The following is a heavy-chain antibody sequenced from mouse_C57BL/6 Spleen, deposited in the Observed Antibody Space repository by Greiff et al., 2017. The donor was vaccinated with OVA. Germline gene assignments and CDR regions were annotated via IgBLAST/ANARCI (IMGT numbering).Heavy chain of an antibody. CDR2: IDPSDSYT. Sequence: QVQLQQPGAELVMPGASVKLSCKASGYTFTSYWMHWVKQRPGQGLEWIGEIDPSDSYTNYNQKFKGKSTLTVDKSSSTAYMQLSSLTSEDSAVYYCARGYYGSSYGGYAMDYWGQGTSVTVSS. CDR3: ARGYYGSSYGGYAMDY. D-gene: IGHD1-1*01. CDR1: GYTFTSYW. V-gene: IGHV1-69*01. J-gene: IGHJ4*01.